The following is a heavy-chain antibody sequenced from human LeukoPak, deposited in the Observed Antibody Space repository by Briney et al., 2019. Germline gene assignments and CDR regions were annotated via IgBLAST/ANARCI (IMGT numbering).Heavy chain of an antibody. CDR1: GGSISSNNHY. J-gene: IGHJ5*02. CDR2: ISTSGDT. V-gene: IGHV4-61*02. CDR3: ARRPGAGSRDCWFDP. D-gene: IGHD2-21*01. Sequence: SGTLSLTCTVSGGSISSNNHYWSWIRQPAGKGLEWIGRISTSGDTHYNPSLMSRVTVSIDTSKNQFSLKLSSVTAADTAVYYCARRPGAGSRDCWFDPWGQGTLVTVSS.